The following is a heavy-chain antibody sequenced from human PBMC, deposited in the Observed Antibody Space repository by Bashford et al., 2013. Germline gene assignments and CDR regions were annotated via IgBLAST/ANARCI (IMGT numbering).Heavy chain of an antibody. J-gene: IGHJ4*02. CDR3: VRVSDC. Sequence: GGSLRLSCSASGFTVRTHGMHWVRRGSRERGLEWVGRIKSKTDGSQTKYVDSVKGRFTISRDNAKNSLYLQMDSLRVEDTAMYYCVRVSDCWGQGVLVTVSS. V-gene: IGHV3-7*04. CDR1: GFTVRTHG. CDR2: IKSKTDGSQT.